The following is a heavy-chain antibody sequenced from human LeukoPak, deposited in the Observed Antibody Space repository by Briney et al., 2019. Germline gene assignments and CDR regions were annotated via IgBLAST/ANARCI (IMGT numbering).Heavy chain of an antibody. D-gene: IGHD6-13*01. CDR1: GFSLSTSGMR. CDR3: ARETSDYSSSWYGYYFDY. CDR2: IDWNDDK. Sequence: KESGPALVKPTQTLTLTCTFSGFSLSTSGMRVSWIRQPPRKALEWLARIDWNDDKFYSTSLKTRLTISKDTSKNQVVLTMTNMDPVDTATYFCARETSDYSSSWYGYYFDYWGQGTLVTVSS. V-gene: IGHV2-70*04. J-gene: IGHJ4*02.